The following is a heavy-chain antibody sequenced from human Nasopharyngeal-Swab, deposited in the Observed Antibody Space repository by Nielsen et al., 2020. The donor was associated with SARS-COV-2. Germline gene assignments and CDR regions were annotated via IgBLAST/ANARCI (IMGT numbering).Heavy chain of an antibody. CDR1: GFTFSDYC. J-gene: IGHJ6*02. D-gene: IGHD5-12*01. V-gene: IGHV3-11*04. Sequence: GGSLRLSCAASGFTFSDYCMSWIRRAPGRGLEWVSYISSSGSTRYYADSVKGRFTISRDNAKNSLYLQMNSLRAEDTALYYCARGSGDIVATITYYYGMDVWGQGTTVTVSS. CDR3: ARGSGDIVATITYYYGMDV. CDR2: ISSSGSTR.